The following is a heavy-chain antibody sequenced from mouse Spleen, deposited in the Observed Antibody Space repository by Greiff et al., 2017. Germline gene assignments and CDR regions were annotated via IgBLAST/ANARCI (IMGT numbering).Heavy chain of an antibody. CDR1: GYAFSSSW. J-gene: IGHJ4*01. Sequence: VKLQESGPELVKPGASVKISCKASGYAFSSSWMNWVKQRPGKGLEWIGRIYPGDGDTNYNGKFKGKATLTADKSSSTAYMQLSSLTSEDSAVYFCARGGYYSNYDYAMDYWGQGTSVTVSS. D-gene: IGHD2-5*01. CDR2: IYPGDGDT. V-gene: IGHV1-82*01. CDR3: ARGGYYSNYDYAMDY.